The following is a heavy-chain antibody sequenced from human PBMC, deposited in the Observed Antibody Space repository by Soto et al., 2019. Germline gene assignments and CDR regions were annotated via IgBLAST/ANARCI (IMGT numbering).Heavy chain of an antibody. D-gene: IGHD2-2*01. V-gene: IGHV3-30*03. J-gene: IGHJ6*02. CDR3: ARMPETLYGMDV. CDR2: ISYDGSNK. CDR1: EFTFSSYG. Sequence: QVQLVESGGGVVQPGRSLRLSCAASEFTFSSYGMHWVRQAPGKGLEWVAVISYDGSNKYYADSVKGRFTISRDNSKNTLYLQMNSLRAEDTAVYYCARMPETLYGMDVWGQGTTVTVSS.